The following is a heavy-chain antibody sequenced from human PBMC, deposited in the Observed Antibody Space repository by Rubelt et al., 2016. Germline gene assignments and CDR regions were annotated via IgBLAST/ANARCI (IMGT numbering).Heavy chain of an antibody. CDR2: IYYSGST. Sequence: QLQLQESGPGLVKPSETLSLTCTVSGGSISSSSYYWGWIRQPPGKGLEWIGSIYYSGSTYYNPSLKSRVTISVETSKNQFSLKLSSGTAADTAVYYCARDRDSHDYWGQGTLVTVSS. CDR1: GGSISSSSYY. D-gene: IGHD3-22*01. CDR3: ARDRDSHDY. V-gene: IGHV4-39*07. J-gene: IGHJ4*02.